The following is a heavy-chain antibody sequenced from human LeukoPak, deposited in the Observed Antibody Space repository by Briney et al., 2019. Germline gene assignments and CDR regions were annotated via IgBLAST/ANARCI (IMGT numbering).Heavy chain of an antibody. CDR2: ISSSGSTI. J-gene: IGHJ3*02. V-gene: IGHV3-11*04. D-gene: IGHD3-3*01. CDR1: GFTFSDYY. Sequence: PGGSLRLSCAASGFTFSDYYMSWIRQAPGKGLEWVSYISSSGSTIYYADSVKGRFTISRDNAKNSLYLQMNSLRAEDTAVYYCARNWGGFKEWLFPPGAFDIWGQGTMATVSS. CDR3: ARNWGGFKEWLFPPGAFDI.